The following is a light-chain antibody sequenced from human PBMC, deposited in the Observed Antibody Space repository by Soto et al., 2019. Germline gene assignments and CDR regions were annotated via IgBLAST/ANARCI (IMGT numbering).Light chain of an antibody. CDR1: SSDIGGYNY. Sequence: QTVLTQPACVSGSPGQSITISCTGTSSDIGGYNYVSWYQQHPGKAPKLMVYEVINRPSGVSHRFSGARSGNTASLTISGLQAEDEAVYYCASYSTTSTPYVLGTGTKV. CDR2: EVI. J-gene: IGLJ1*01. CDR3: ASYSTTSTPYV. V-gene: IGLV2-14*01.